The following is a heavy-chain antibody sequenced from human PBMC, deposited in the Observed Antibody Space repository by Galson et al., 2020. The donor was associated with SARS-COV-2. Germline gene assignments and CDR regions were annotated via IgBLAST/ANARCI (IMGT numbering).Heavy chain of an antibody. CDR3: ASNMDIVVVPAAPNNYYYYGMDV. D-gene: IGHD2-2*03. CDR2: ISSSSSYI. Sequence: PGGSQRLSCAASGFTFSSYSMNWVRQAPGKGLEWVSCISSSSSYIYYADSVKDRFTISRDNAKNSLYLQMNSLRAEDTAVYYCASNMDIVVVPAAPNNYYYYGMDVWGQGTTVTVSS. V-gene: IGHV3-21*01. J-gene: IGHJ6*02. CDR1: GFTFSSYS.